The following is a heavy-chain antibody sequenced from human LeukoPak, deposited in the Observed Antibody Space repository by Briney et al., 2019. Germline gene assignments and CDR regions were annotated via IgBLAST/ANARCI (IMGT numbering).Heavy chain of an antibody. Sequence: PGGSLRLSCAASGFTFSSYAMSWVRQAPGKGLEWVSAISGSGGSTYYADSVKGRFTISRDNAKNSLYLQMNSLRAEDTAVYYCASGWLSNFDYWGQGTLVTVSS. CDR2: ISGSGGST. CDR1: GFTFSSYA. D-gene: IGHD3-9*01. J-gene: IGHJ4*02. V-gene: IGHV3-23*01. CDR3: ASGWLSNFDY.